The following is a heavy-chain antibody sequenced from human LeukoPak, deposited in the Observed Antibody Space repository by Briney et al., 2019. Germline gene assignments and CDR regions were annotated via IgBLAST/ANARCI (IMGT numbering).Heavy chain of an antibody. D-gene: IGHD4-17*01. V-gene: IGHV1-46*01. CDR1: GYTFTNYH. CDR2: INPSGGST. J-gene: IGHJ4*02. Sequence: GASVKVSCKASGYTFTNYHMHWVRQAPGQGLEWMGIINPSGGSTSYAQKFQGRVTMTRDTSTSTVYMELSGLRSEDTAVYYCARDYGVANYYFDYWGQGTLVTVSS. CDR3: ARDYGVANYYFDY.